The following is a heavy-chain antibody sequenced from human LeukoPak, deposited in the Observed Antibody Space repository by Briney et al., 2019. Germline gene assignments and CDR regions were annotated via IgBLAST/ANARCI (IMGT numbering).Heavy chain of an antibody. CDR1: GFTFDEYA. V-gene: IGHV3-9*01. CDR2: ISWNSGSI. CDR3: SRGDRFRYSYADY. Sequence: GGSLRLSCAASGFTFDEYATHWVRQAPGKGLEWVSGISWNSGSIAYADSVKGRLTISRDHPKNSLYLQMNSLLAAATVFYFCSRGDRFRYSYADYWRQGTVVTVSS. D-gene: IGHD5-18*01. J-gene: IGHJ4*02.